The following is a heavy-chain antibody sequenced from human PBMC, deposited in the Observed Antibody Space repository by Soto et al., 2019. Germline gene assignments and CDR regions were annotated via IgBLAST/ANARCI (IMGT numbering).Heavy chain of an antibody. J-gene: IGHJ5*02. V-gene: IGHV4-4*07. D-gene: IGHD1-1*01. CDR3: AKDRSTMRWFDP. CDR2: VQMSGTT. Sequence: PSETLSLTCAVSGASVRGYHWSWIRQAAGKGLEWIGRVQMSGTTNYNPSLKTRVTMSLDTSKNEVSLRMTSVTAADTAVYFCAKDRSTMRWFDPWGQGILVTVSS. CDR1: GASVRGYH.